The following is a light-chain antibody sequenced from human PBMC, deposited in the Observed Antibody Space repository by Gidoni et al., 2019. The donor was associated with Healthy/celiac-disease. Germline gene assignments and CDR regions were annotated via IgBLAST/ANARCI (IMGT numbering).Light chain of an antibody. Sequence: DIQMTQSPSSLSASVGDRVTITCQASQDISNYLNWYQQKPGEAPKLLIYDASNLETGVPSRFSGSGSETVFSFTISSLQPEVIATYYCQQYDNIPRYTFGQGTKLEIK. CDR1: QDISNY. V-gene: IGKV1-33*01. J-gene: IGKJ2*01. CDR2: DAS. CDR3: QQYDNIPRYT.